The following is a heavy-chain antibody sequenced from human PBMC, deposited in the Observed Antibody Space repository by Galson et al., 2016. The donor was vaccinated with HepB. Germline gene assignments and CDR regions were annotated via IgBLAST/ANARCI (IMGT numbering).Heavy chain of an antibody. Sequence: LSLTCAVSGASISSDHWWTWVRQFPGRGLEWIGEIFHTGLIRYNPSLKSRVTISVDKSQNQFSLRLNSVTAADTAVYYCVTVRAGCSSTSGYFDSWGQGTLVTVSS. CDR2: IFHTGLI. V-gene: IGHV4-4*02. J-gene: IGHJ4*02. CDR3: VTVRAGCSSTSGYFDS. D-gene: IGHD2-2*01. CDR1: GASISSDHW.